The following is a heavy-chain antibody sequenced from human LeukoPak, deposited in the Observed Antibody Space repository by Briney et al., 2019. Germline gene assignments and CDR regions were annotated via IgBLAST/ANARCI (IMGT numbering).Heavy chain of an antibody. CDR1: GYSISSGYY. J-gene: IGHJ6*03. CDR3: ARGTGYSSGWYGYYYYMDV. CDR2: IYHSGST. V-gene: IGHV4-38-2*02. D-gene: IGHD6-19*01. Sequence: SETLSLTCTVSGYSISSGYYWGWIRQPPGKGLEWIGSIYHSGSTNYNPSLKSRVTISVDTSKNQFSLKLSSVTAADTAVYYCARGTGYSSGWYGYYYYMDVWGKGTTVTVSS.